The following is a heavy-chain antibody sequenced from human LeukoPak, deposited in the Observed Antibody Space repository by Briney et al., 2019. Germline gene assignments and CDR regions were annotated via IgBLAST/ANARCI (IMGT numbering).Heavy chain of an antibody. CDR1: GFIVSNNY. J-gene: IGHJ2*01. CDR2: LYNAGST. CDR3: ARGYWNFGL. Sequence: PGGSLRLSCVASGFIVSNNYMSWVRQAPGKGLEWVSVLYNAGSTYYADSVKGRFTSSRDNAKNSLYLQMNRLRVEDTAVYYCARGYWNFGLWGRGTQVTVSS. V-gene: IGHV3-53*01.